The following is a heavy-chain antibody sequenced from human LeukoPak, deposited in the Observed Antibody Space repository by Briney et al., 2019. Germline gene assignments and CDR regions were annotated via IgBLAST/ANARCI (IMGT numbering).Heavy chain of an antibody. CDR3: ARERVYSSGWFQFDY. V-gene: IGHV3-30-3*01. CDR2: ISYDGSNK. Sequence: GRSLRLSCAASGFTFSSYAMHWVRQAPGKGLEWVAVISYDGSNKYYADSVKGRFTISRDNSKNTLYLQMNSLRAEDTAVYYCARERVYSSGWFQFDYWGQGTLVTVSS. CDR1: GFTFSSYA. D-gene: IGHD6-19*01. J-gene: IGHJ4*02.